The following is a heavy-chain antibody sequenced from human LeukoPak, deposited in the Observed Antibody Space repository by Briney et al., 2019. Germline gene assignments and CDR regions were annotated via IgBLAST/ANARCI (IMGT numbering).Heavy chain of an antibody. CDR3: AELGITKIGGV. CDR1: GFTVSSKY. V-gene: IGHV3-66*01. J-gene: IGHJ6*04. CDR2: ISIADST. D-gene: IGHD3-10*02. Sequence: GGSLRLSCAASGFTVSSKYMSWVRQAPGKGLEWVSLISIADSTNYADSVKGRFTISRDNSKNTLYLQMNSLRAEDTAVYYCAELGITKIGGVWGKGTTVTISS.